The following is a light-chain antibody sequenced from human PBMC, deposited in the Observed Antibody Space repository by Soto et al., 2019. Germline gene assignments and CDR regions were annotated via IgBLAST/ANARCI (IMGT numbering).Light chain of an antibody. V-gene: IGKV1-12*01. J-gene: IGKJ1*01. Sequence: DIQITQSPSSVSASVGDRVTITCRASQGISSWLAWYQQKPGKAPKLLIYAASSLQSGVPPRFSGSGSGTAFTLTISSLQPEDFATYFCQKTYSAPPKFGQGTKVDIK. CDR3: QKTYSAPPK. CDR2: AAS. CDR1: QGISSW.